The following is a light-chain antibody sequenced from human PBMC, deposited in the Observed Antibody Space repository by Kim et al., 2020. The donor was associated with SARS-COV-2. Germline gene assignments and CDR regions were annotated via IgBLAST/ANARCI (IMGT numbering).Light chain of an antibody. CDR2: SNN. CDR3: AAWDDSLNAYV. Sequence: ELTQPPSASGTPGQRVTISCSGSSSNIGSNTVNWYQQLPGTAPKLLIYSNNQRPSGVPDRFPGSKSGTSASLAISGLQSEDEADYYCAAWDDSLNAYVFGTGTKVTVL. J-gene: IGLJ1*01. V-gene: IGLV1-44*01. CDR1: SSNIGSNT.